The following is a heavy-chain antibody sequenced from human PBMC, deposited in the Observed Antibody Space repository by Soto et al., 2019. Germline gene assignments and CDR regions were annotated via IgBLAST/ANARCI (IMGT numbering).Heavy chain of an antibody. D-gene: IGHD2-15*01. Sequence: PGGSLRLSCAAPGFTVSSKYMSWVRQPPGKEPEWVALVNSGGNTYYAESVKGRFTISRDSSKNTLDLQLNSLRAEGTAVYYCARDDVYCGGGRCFGVPMDVWGKGTTVTVSS. CDR3: ARDDVYCGGGRCFGVPMDV. CDR2: VNSGGNT. J-gene: IGHJ6*03. V-gene: IGHV3-66*01. CDR1: GFTVSSKY.